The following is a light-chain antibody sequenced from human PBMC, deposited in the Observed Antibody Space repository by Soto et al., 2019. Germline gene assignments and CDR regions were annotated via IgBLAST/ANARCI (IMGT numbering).Light chain of an antibody. Sequence: EIVLTQSPGTLSLSPGERATLSCRASQSVSSAYLAWYQQKPGQAPRLLIYDVSSRATGIPDRFSGSGSGTDLTLTVSRLEPEDFAVYYCQQYGSSPETFGQGTKVDIK. J-gene: IGKJ1*01. CDR2: DVS. CDR3: QQYGSSPET. CDR1: QSVSSAY. V-gene: IGKV3-20*01.